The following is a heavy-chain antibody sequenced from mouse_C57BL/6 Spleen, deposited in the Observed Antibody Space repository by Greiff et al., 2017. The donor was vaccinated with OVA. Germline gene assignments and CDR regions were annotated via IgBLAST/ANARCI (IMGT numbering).Heavy chain of an antibody. V-gene: IGHV1-9*01. CDR2: ILPGSGST. D-gene: IGHD1-1*01. Sequence: QVQLQQSGAELMKPGASVKLSCKATGYTFTGYWIEWVKQRPGHGLEWIGEILPGSGSTNYNEKFKGKATFTADTSSTTAYMQLSSLTTEDSAICCCAKGSNYYSSTVFDYWGQGTTLTVSS. CDR1: GYTFTGYW. J-gene: IGHJ2*01. CDR3: AKGSNYYSSTVFDY.